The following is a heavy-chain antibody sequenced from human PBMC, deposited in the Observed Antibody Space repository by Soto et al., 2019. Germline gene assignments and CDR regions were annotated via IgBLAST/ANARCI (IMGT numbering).Heavy chain of an antibody. CDR1: GFTFSKYG. CDR3: AKDLPQRYLDWFAIEATDEGGMDV. D-gene: IGHD3-9*01. CDR2: ISHDGTYK. Sequence: QVQLVESGGGVVQPGRSLRLSCAASGFTFSKYGMNWVRQAPGKGLEWVAIISHDGTYKYYADSVKGRFTISRDDSKNTLYLQMSSLRSEDTARYFCAKDLPQRYLDWFAIEATDEGGMDVWGQGTTVTVSS. J-gene: IGHJ6*02. V-gene: IGHV3-30*18.